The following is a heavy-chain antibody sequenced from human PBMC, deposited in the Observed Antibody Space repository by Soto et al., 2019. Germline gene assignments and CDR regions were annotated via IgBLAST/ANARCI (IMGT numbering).Heavy chain of an antibody. CDR3: ARVATIGGVIGSCDFDY. V-gene: IGHV1-8*01. CDR1: GYTFTSYD. J-gene: IGHJ4*02. Sequence: QVQLVQSGAEVKKPGASVKVSCKASGYTFTSYDINWVRQATGQGLEWMGWMNPNSGNTGYAQKFQGRVTMTRNTSISTAYMELSSLRSEDTAVYYCARVATIGGVIGSCDFDYWGQGTLVTVSS. CDR2: MNPNSGNT. D-gene: IGHD5-12*01.